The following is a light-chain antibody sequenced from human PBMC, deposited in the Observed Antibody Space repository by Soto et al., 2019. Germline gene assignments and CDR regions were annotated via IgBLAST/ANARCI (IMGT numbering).Light chain of an antibody. CDR2: DVT. J-gene: IGLJ2*01. V-gene: IGLV2-11*01. Sequence: QSALTQPRSVSGSPGQSVTISCTGTSSDVGGYDYVSWYQQHPGKAPKLMIYDVTKRPSGVPDRFSGSKSGNTASLTISGLHAEDEADYYCCSYAGSYTMLFGGGTKLTVL. CDR3: CSYAGSYTML. CDR1: SSDVGGYDY.